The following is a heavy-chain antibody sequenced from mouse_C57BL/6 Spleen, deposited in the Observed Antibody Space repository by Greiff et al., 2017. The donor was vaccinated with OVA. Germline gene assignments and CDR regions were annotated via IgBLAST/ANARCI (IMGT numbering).Heavy chain of an antibody. J-gene: IGHJ4*01. CDR3: AREGLRGAMDY. CDR1: GYTFTSYW. V-gene: IGHV1-64*01. CDR2: IHPNSGST. Sequence: VQLQQPGAELVKPGASVKLSCKASGYTFTSYWMHWVKQRPGQGLEWIGMIHPNSGSTNYNEKFKSKATLTVDKSSSTAYMQLSSLTSEDSAVNYCAREGLRGAMDYWGQGTSVTVSS. D-gene: IGHD3-1*01.